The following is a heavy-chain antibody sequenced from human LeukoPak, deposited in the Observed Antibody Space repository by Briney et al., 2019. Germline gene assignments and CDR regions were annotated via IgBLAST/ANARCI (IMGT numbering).Heavy chain of an antibody. D-gene: IGHD5-12*01. V-gene: IGHV1-18*01. CDR2: ISAYNGNT. CDR3: ARARHESGYDSDYYYSMDV. J-gene: IGHJ6*03. CDR1: GYTFTSYG. Sequence: ASVKVSCKASGYTFTSYGISWVRQAPGQGLEWMGWISAYNGNTNYAQELQGRVTITADTSTSTAYMELSSLRSDDTAVYYCARARHESGYDSDYYYSMDVWGKGTTVTVSS.